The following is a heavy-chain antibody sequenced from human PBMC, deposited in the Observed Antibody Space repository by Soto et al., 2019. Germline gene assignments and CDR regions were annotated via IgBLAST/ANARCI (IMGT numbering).Heavy chain of an antibody. Sequence: QVQLVQSGAEVKNPGPSVKVSCQASGGTFSSNTINWVRQAPGQGPEWMGRIIPILGMSNYAQKFQGRVSIIADKSTSTAYMHLSSLRSEDTAIYYCATSYGSGSRPFDHWGQGTLVTVSS. V-gene: IGHV1-69*02. J-gene: IGHJ4*02. CDR2: IIPILGMS. CDR3: ATSYGSGSRPFDH. CDR1: GGTFSSNT. D-gene: IGHD3-10*01.